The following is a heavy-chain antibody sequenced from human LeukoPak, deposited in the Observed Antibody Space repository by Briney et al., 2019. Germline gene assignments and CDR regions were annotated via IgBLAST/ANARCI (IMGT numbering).Heavy chain of an antibody. Sequence: PGGSLRLSCAASGFTFSIYGMRWGRQAPGKWLEWVAVISYDGSNKYYADSVKGRFTISRDNSKNTLYLQMNSLRAEDTAVYYCAKAQHYDSSGYYGFYESRNWFDPWGQGTLVTVSS. CDR1: GFTFSIYG. J-gene: IGHJ5*02. D-gene: IGHD3-22*01. V-gene: IGHV3-33*05. CDR2: ISYDGSNK. CDR3: AKAQHYDSSGYYGFYESRNWFDP.